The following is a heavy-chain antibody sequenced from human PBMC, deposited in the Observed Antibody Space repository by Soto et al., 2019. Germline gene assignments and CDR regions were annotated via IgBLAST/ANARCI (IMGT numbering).Heavy chain of an antibody. D-gene: IGHD1-1*01. V-gene: IGHV4-31*03. J-gene: IGHJ3*02. CDR3: ARGATATTARGAFDI. CDR1: AGSISSPGYY. Sequence: QVQLQESGPGLMKPSQTLSLTCSVSAGSISSPGYYWSWIRQHPGKGLEWLGYIFHTGSTDYNPSLKSRLTVSVAASKNQFSLQLTSVTAADTALYYYARGATATTARGAFDIWGQGTMVTVS. CDR2: IFHTGST.